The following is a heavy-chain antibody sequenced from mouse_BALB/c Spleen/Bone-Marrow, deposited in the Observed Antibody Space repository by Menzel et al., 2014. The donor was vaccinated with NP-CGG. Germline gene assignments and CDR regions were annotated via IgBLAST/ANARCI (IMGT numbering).Heavy chain of an antibody. CDR3: IRGNYRYSWFAY. J-gene: IGHJ3*01. V-gene: IGHV1-15*01. CDR2: IHPGSGNT. CDR1: GYTFTDYE. D-gene: IGHD2-14*01. Sequence: VQLPQSGAELVRPGASVKLSCKALGYTFTDYEMHWVKQTPVNGLEWIGAIHPGSGNTAYNQKFKGKATLTADKSSSTAYTELSSLTSEDSAVYYCIRGNYRYSWFAYWGQGTLVTVSA.